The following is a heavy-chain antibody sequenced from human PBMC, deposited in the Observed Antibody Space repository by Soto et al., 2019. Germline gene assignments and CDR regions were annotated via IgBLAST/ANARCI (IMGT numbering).Heavy chain of an antibody. J-gene: IGHJ4*02. D-gene: IGHD3-16*01. CDR1: GFTFSSYD. CDR2: IGTAGDT. V-gene: IGHV3-13*01. CDR3: TRGADGFDY. Sequence: EVQLVESGGDLVQPGGSLRLSCGASGFTFSSYDFHWVRQATGKGLEWVSGIGTAGDTYYAGSVKGRFIMSRENAKNSLYLQMNSLRDGDTDVYYCTRGADGFDYWGQGTLVTVSS.